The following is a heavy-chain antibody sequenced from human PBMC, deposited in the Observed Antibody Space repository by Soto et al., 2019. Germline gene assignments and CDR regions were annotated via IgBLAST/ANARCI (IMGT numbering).Heavy chain of an antibody. Sequence: EVQLLESGGDLVQPGGSLRLSCAASGFTFINYAMSWVRQAPGLGLEWVSSISGSGGRADYADSMRGRFTISRDNSKKTLSLQMNSLRVDDTAIYYCAKYYASGSYYHFDSWGQGTMVTVSS. CDR2: ISGSGGRA. CDR1: GFTFINYA. D-gene: IGHD3-10*01. V-gene: IGHV3-23*01. J-gene: IGHJ4*02. CDR3: AKYYASGSYYHFDS.